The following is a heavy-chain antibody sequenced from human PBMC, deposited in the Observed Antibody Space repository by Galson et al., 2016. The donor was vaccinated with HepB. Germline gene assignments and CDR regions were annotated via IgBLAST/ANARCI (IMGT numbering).Heavy chain of an antibody. J-gene: IGHJ4*02. Sequence: SVKVSCKASGYTFTNYPMHWVRQAPGQRPEWMGWINAGIGNTEYSTKFQGRVTVTRDTPASTAYMQLSSLTSEDTAIYYCARGSRVGATTGGAVDYWCQGTLVTVSS. V-gene: IGHV1-3*01. D-gene: IGHD1-26*01. CDR2: INAGIGNT. CDR1: GYTFTNYP. CDR3: ARGSRVGATTGGAVDY.